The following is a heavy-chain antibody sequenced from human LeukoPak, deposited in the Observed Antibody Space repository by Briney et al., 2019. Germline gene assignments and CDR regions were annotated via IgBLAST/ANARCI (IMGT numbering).Heavy chain of an antibody. V-gene: IGHV4-39*01. CDR2: IYYSGST. CDR3: ARLTTGNIVY. Sequence: PSETLSLTCTVSGGSISSSSYYWGWIRQPPGKGLEWIGGIYYSGSTYYNPSLKSRVTISVDTSKNQFSLKLSSVTAADTAVYYCARLTTGNIVYWGQGTLVTVSS. J-gene: IGHJ4*02. D-gene: IGHD1-1*01. CDR1: GGSISSSSYY.